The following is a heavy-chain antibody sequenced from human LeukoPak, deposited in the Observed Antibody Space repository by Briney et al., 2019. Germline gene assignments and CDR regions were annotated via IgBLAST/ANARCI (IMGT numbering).Heavy chain of an antibody. CDR3: ARDKAAAGYYYYYYGMDV. CDR2: ISSSGSTI. Sequence: GGSLRLSCAASGFTFSDYYMSWIRQAPGKGLEWVSYISSSGSTIYYADSVKGRFTISRDNAKNSLYLRMNSLRAEDTAVYYCARDKAAAGYYYYYYGMDVWGQGTTVTVSS. V-gene: IGHV3-11*01. CDR1: GFTFSDYY. J-gene: IGHJ6*02. D-gene: IGHD6-13*01.